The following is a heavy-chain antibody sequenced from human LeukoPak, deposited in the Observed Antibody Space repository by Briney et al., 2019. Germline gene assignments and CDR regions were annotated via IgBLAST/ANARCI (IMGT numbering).Heavy chain of an antibody. Sequence: GGSLRLSCVASGFTFSSYWMTWVRQAPGKGLEWVANIKTDGSQIYYVDSVKGRFTISRDNAKNSLYLQMNSLRAEDTAVYYCARVLRYDNSGHDSFDIWGQGTMVTVSS. CDR2: IKTDGSQI. CDR1: GFTFSSYW. V-gene: IGHV3-7*01. D-gene: IGHD3-22*01. J-gene: IGHJ3*02. CDR3: ARVLRYDNSGHDSFDI.